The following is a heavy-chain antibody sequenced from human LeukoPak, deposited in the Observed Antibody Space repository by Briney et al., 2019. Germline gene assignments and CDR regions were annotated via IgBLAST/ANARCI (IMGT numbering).Heavy chain of an antibody. CDR1: GGSISSSSYY. CDR3: ARESRDYVSFDAFDI. Sequence: SETLSLTCTVSGGSISSSSYYWGWIRQPPGKGLEWIGSIYYSGSTYYNPSLKSRVTISVDTSKNQFSLKLSSVTAADTAVYYCARESRDYVSFDAFDIWGQGTMVTVSS. D-gene: IGHD3-16*01. J-gene: IGHJ3*02. V-gene: IGHV4-39*07. CDR2: IYYSGST.